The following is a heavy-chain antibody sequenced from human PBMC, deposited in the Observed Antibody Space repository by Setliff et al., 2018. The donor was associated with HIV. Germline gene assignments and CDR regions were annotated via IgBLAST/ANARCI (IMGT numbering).Heavy chain of an antibody. J-gene: IGHJ4*02. V-gene: IGHV3-7*03. CDR1: GFTFRTFA. CDR3: AKGPGFLTDF. D-gene: IGHD3-3*01. Sequence: GSLRLSCVASGFTFRTFAMHWVRQAPGKGLEWVANINQDGSEKHYVDSVKGRFTVSRDNAKNSVHLQMNSLRDEDTAVYYCAKGPGFLTDFWGQGTLVTVS. CDR2: INQDGSEK.